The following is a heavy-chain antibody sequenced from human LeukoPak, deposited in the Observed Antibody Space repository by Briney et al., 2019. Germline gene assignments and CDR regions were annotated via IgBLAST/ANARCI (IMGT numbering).Heavy chain of an antibody. CDR1: GFTFTSYG. CDR2: IWYDGSNK. V-gene: IGHV3-33*01. Sequence: QSGGSLRLSCAASGFTFTSYGMHWVRQAPGKGLEWVAIIWYDGSNKYYADSVKGRFTISRDNSKNTLYLRMSSLRAEDTAVYYCARDREQTYYDFWSGYFYWGQGTLVTVSS. J-gene: IGHJ4*02. D-gene: IGHD3-3*01. CDR3: ARDREQTYYDFWSGYFY.